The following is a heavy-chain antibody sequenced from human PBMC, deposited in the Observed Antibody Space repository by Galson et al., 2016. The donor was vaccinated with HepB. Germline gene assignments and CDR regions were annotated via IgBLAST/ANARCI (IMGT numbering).Heavy chain of an antibody. J-gene: IGHJ4*02. D-gene: IGHD1-26*01. CDR1: GFTFSNYA. CDR3: ARDAMGRGSGSYSAFDY. V-gene: IGHV3-23*01. Sequence: SLRLSCAASGFTFSNYAMRWVRQAPGKGLEWVSTIIGSGSRTYYADSVKGRFTISRDNSKNTLYLQMNSLRPEDTSVYYCARDAMGRGSGSYSAFDYWGQGTLVAVSS. CDR2: IIGSGSRT.